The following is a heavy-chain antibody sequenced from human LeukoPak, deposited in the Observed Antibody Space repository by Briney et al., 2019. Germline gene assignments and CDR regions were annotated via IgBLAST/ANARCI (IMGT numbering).Heavy chain of an antibody. D-gene: IGHD2-2*01. CDR1: GFTVSSNY. CDR2: ISSSGSTI. J-gene: IGHJ3*02. V-gene: IGHV3-48*04. CDR3: AKGLGYCSSTSCYATGAFDI. Sequence: GGSLRLSCAASGFTVSSNYMNWVRQAPGKGLEWVSYISSSGSTIYYADSVKGRFTISRDNAKNSLYLQMNSLRAEDTAVYYCAKGLGYCSSTSCYATGAFDIWGQGTMVTVSS.